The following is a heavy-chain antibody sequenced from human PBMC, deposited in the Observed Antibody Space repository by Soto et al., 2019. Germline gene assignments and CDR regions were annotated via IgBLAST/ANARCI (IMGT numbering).Heavy chain of an antibody. D-gene: IGHD2-2*02. CDR1: GYSFTNYW. CDR3: ARQYCSSTSCYKGMDV. J-gene: IGHJ6*02. Sequence: GESLKISCKGSGYSFTNYWIGWVRQMPGKGLEWMGIIYPGDSDTRYSPSFQGQVSISADKSISTAYLQWSSPKASDTAMYYCARQYCSSTSCYKGMDVWGQGTTVTV. V-gene: IGHV5-51*01. CDR2: IYPGDSDT.